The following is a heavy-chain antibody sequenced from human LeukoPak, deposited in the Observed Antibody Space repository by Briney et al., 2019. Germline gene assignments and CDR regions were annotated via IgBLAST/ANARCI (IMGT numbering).Heavy chain of an antibody. CDR3: AKAPSTVTRIFDY. CDR1: GFTFSNYA. J-gene: IGHJ4*02. D-gene: IGHD4-17*01. Sequence: PGGSLRLSCAASGFTFSNYAMTWVRQAPGKGLEWVSAISGSGGNTYYADSVKGRFTISRDNSKNTLYLQMNSLRAEDTAVYYCAKAPSTVTRIFDYWGQGTLVTVSS. CDR2: ISGSGGNT. V-gene: IGHV3-23*01.